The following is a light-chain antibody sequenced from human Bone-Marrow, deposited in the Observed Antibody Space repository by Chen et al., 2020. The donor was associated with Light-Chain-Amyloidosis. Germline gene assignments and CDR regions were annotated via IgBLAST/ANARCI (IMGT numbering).Light chain of an antibody. J-gene: IGLJ3*02. CDR1: DIGSTS. V-gene: IGLV3-21*02. CDR2: DES. CDR3: QVWDSNSDHPV. Sequence: YVLTQPPSESVAPGQTARITCGGDDIGSTSVHWYQQKPGQAPVLVVYDESDRPSGIPERFSGSNSGNTATLTISRVEAGDEADYYCQVWDSNSDHPVFGGGTKLTVL.